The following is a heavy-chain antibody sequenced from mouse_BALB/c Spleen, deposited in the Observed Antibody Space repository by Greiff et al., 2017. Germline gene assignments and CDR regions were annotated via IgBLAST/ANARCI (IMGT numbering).Heavy chain of an antibody. CDR3: ARRYGYAYAMDY. V-gene: IGHV7-3*02. CDR2: IRNKANGYTT. CDR1: GFTFTDYY. D-gene: IGHD2-2*01. J-gene: IGHJ4*01. Sequence: EVKLVESGGGLVQPGGSLRLSCATSGFTFTDYYMSWVRQPPGKALEWLGFIRNKANGYTTEYSASVKGRFTISRDNSQSILYLQMNTLRAEDSATDYCARRYGYAYAMDYWGQGTSVTVSS.